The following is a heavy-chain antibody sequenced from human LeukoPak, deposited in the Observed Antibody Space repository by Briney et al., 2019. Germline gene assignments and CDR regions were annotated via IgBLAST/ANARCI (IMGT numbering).Heavy chain of an antibody. J-gene: IGHJ4*02. CDR1: GGSISSSSYS. Sequence: PSETLSLTCTVSGGSISSSSYSWSWIRQPPGKGLEWIGYIYHSGSTYYNPSLKSRVTISVDRSKNQFSLKLSSVTAADTAVYYCARDLERTFDYWGQGTLVTVSS. V-gene: IGHV4-30-2*01. CDR2: IYHSGST. CDR3: ARDLERTFDY.